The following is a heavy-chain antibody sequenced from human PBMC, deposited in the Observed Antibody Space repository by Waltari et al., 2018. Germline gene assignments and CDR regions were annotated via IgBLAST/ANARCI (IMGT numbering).Heavy chain of an antibody. CDR1: GYSISSGYY. J-gene: IGHJ4*02. CDR2: IYHGGST. V-gene: IGHV4-38-2*01. Sequence: QVQLQESGPGLVKPSETLSLTCAVSGYSISSGYYWGWIRQPPGKGLEWIGSIYHGGSTYYNPSLKSRVTISVDTSKNQCSLKLSSVTAADTAVYYCARRLTYYYDSSGYYYEGGIDYWGQGTLVTVSS. D-gene: IGHD3-22*01. CDR3: ARRLTYYYDSSGYYYEGGIDY.